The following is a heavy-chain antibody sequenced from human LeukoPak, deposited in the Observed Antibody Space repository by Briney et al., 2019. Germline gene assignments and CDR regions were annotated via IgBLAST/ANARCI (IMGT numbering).Heavy chain of an antibody. J-gene: IGHJ4*02. V-gene: IGHV4-59*12. Sequence: SETLSLTCTVSGGSISGYYWSWVRQPPGKGLEWIGYIYYSGSTNYDPSLKSRVTISVDTSKNQFSLKLSSVTAADTAVYYCARGKRGYPIDYWGQGTLVTVSS. D-gene: IGHD3-22*01. CDR2: IYYSGST. CDR3: ARGKRGYPIDY. CDR1: GGSISGYY.